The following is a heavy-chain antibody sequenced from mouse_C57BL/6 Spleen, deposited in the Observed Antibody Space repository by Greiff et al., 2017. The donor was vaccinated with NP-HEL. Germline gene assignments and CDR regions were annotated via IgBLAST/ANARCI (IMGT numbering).Heavy chain of an antibody. D-gene: IGHD1-1*01. J-gene: IGHJ2*01. CDR3: ARGDYYGSKYYFDY. Sequence: QVQLKQPGAELVRPGSSVKLSCKASGYTFTSYWMDWVKQRPGQGLEWIGNIYPSDSETHYNQKFKDKATLTVDKSSSTAYMQLSSLTSEDSAVYYCARGDYYGSKYYFDYWGQGTTLTVSS. CDR2: IYPSDSET. CDR1: GYTFTSYW. V-gene: IGHV1-61*01.